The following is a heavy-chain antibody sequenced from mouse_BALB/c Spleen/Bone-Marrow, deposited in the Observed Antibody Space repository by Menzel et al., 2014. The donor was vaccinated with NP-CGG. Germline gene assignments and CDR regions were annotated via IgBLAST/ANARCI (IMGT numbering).Heavy chain of an antibody. V-gene: IGHV1-61*01. CDR1: GYSFTSYW. CDR3: TRYDLTTRAFAY. Sequence: VQLQQSGAELVRPGASVKLSCKASGYSFTSYWMNWEKQRPGQSLEGIGMIHLSDSESRLNQKFKDKATLTVDKSSSTAYMQLSSPTSEDSAVYYCTRYDLTTRAFAYWGQGTLVTVSA. CDR2: IHLSDSES. J-gene: IGHJ3*01. D-gene: IGHD3-3*01.